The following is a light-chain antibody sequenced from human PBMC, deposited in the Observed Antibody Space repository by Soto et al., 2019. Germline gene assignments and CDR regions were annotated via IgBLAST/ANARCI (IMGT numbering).Light chain of an antibody. Sequence: QSVLTQPPSVSAAPGQKVTISCSGSSSNIGNNYVSWYQQLPGTAPKLLIYENNKRPSGIPDRFSGSKSGTTATLGFTGLQTWDEADYYCGTWDSSLSAVVFGGGTKVTVL. J-gene: IGLJ2*01. CDR3: GTWDSSLSAVV. CDR1: SSNIGNNY. CDR2: ENN. V-gene: IGLV1-51*02.